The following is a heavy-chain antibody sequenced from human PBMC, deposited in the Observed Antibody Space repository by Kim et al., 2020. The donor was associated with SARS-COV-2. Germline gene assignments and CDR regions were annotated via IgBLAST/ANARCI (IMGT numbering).Heavy chain of an antibody. V-gene: IGHV3-23*01. CDR2: ISGSGGST. D-gene: IGHD3-22*01. J-gene: IGHJ6*02. Sequence: GGSLRLSCAASGFTFSSYAMSWVRQAPGKGLEWVSAISGSGGSTYYADSVKGRFTISRDNSKNTLYLQMNSLRAEDTAVYYCAKGNPIRSWDYYDSSGYYYDVWYYGMDVWGQGTTVTVSS. CDR3: AKGNPIRSWDYYDSSGYYYDVWYYGMDV. CDR1: GFTFSSYA.